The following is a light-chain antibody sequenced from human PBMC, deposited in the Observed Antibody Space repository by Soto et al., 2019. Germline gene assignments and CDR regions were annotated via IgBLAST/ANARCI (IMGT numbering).Light chain of an antibody. V-gene: IGKV1-39*01. Sequence: DIQMTQSPSSLSASVGDRVAITCRSSQSISDYLHWYQQNPGKALKLVIYGASNLQSGVPPRFSGSGSGSEFTLTISGLQPDDFAIYFCQQSYSLPLTFGPGTKVYV. CDR1: QSISDY. CDR2: GAS. CDR3: QQSYSLPLT. J-gene: IGKJ3*01.